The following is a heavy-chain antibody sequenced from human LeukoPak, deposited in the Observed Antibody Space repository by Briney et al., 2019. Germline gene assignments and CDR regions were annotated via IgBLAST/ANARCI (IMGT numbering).Heavy chain of an antibody. CDR3: ARDSLPLWFGESFPFDY. J-gene: IGHJ4*02. D-gene: IGHD3-10*01. V-gene: IGHV3-21*01. CDR2: ISSSSSYI. CDR1: GFTFSSYS. Sequence: PGGSLRLSCAASGFTFSSYSMNWVRQAPGKGLEWVSCISSSSSYIYYADSVKGRFTISRDNAKNSLYLQMNSLRAEDTAVYYCARDSLPLWFGESFPFDYWGQGTLSPSPQ.